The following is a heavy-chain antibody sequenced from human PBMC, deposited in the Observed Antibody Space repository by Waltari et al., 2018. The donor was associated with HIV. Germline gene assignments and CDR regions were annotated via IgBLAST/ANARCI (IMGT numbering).Heavy chain of an antibody. J-gene: IGHJ4*02. V-gene: IGHV1-69*06. CDR3: ARDRGPLLFYFDY. D-gene: IGHD2-8*02. Sequence: QVQLVQSGAEVKKPGSSVTVSCKASGGTFSSYAISWLRQAPGQGLEWMGGIIPIFGTANYAQKFQGRVTITADISTSTAYMELSSLRSEDSAMYYCARDRGPLLFYFDYWGQGTLVTVSS. CDR1: GGTFSSYA. CDR2: IIPIFGTA.